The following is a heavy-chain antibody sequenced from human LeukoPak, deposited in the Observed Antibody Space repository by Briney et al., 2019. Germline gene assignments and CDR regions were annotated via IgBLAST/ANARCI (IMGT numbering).Heavy chain of an antibody. CDR1: GFTFSSYA. CDR3: ARDLDIVVVPAATNAGFNWFDP. Sequence: GRSLRLSCAASGFTFSSYAMHWVRQAPGKGLEWVAVISYDGSNKYYADSVKDRFTISRDNSKNTLYLQVNSLRAEDTAVYYCARDLDIVVVPAATNAGFNWFDPWGQGTLVTVSS. V-gene: IGHV3-30*04. J-gene: IGHJ5*02. CDR2: ISYDGSNK. D-gene: IGHD2-2*01.